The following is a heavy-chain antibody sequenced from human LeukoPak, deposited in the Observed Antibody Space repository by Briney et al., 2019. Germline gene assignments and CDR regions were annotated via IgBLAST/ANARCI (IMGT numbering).Heavy chain of an antibody. CDR1: GGSISSGSYY. CDR2: IYTSGST. D-gene: IGHD2-2*01. Sequence: PSETLSLTCTVSGGSISSGSYYWSWIRQPAGKGLEWIARIYTSGSTNYNPSLKSRVTISVDTSKNQFSLKLSSVTAADTAVYYCARGEDIVVVPAAMGAFDIWGQGTMVTVSS. CDR3: ARGEDIVVVPAAMGAFDI. V-gene: IGHV4-61*02. J-gene: IGHJ3*02.